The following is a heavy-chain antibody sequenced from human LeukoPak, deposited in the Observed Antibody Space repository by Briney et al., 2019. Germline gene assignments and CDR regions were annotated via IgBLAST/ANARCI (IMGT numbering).Heavy chain of an antibody. CDR3: ARGGVQLERRSNWFDP. J-gene: IGHJ5*02. D-gene: IGHD1-1*01. CDR2: IYYSGST. Sequence: SETLSLTCTVSGGSISSGGYYWSWIRQHPGKGLEWIGYIYYSGSTNYNPSLKSRVTISVDTSKNQFSLKLSSVTAADTAVYYCARGGVQLERRSNWFDPWGQGTLVTVSS. V-gene: IGHV4-61*08. CDR1: GGSISSGGYY.